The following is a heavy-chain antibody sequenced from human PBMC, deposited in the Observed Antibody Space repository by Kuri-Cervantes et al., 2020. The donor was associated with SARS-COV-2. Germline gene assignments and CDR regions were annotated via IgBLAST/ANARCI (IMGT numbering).Heavy chain of an antibody. CDR1: GFTVSSNE. J-gene: IGHJ4*02. D-gene: IGHD5-18*01. CDR3: ARRGAHDRRSSGIQLWSVYYFDY. CDR2: IYYSGST. V-gene: IGHV4-59*08. Sequence: GSLRLACAASGFTVSSNEMSWVRQAPGKGLEWIGYIYYSGSTNYNPSLKSRVTISVDTSKNQFSLKLSSVTAADTAVYYCARRGAHDRRSSGIQLWSVYYFDYWGQGTLVTVSS.